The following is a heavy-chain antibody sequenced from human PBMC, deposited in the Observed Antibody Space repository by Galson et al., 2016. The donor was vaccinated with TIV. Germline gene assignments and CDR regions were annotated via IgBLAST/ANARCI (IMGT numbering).Heavy chain of an antibody. D-gene: IGHD2-21*01. Sequence: SLRLSCAASGLIISNNYMSWVRQAPGRGLEWVSLISSGGSTFYSDSVRGRFTISRDNSKNTLYLQMNSLRPEDTAVYYCARDRRHCGNECYLYYYYGMDVWGQGATVTVSS. CDR3: ARDRRHCGNECYLYYYYGMDV. CDR1: GLIISNNY. J-gene: IGHJ6*02. V-gene: IGHV3-66*02. CDR2: ISSGGST.